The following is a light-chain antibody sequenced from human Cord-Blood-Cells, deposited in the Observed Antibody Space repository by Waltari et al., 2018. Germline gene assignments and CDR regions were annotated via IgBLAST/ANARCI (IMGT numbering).Light chain of an antibody. CDR1: SSDVGGYNY. CDR3: CSYAGSYTFFYV. V-gene: IGLV2-11*01. CDR2: DVS. Sequence: QSALTQPRSVSGSPGQSVTISCPGTSSDVGGYNYVSWYQQHPGKAPKLVIYDVSKRPSGVPDRFSCSKSGNTASLTISGLQAEDEADYYCCSYAGSYTFFYVFGTGTKVTVL. J-gene: IGLJ1*01.